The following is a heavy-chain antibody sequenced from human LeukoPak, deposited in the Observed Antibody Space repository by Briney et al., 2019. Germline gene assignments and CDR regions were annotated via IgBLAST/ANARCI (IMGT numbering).Heavy chain of an antibody. J-gene: IGHJ6*03. Sequence: GSLRLSCAASGFTFSSYSMNWVRQAPGKGLEWVSSISSSSYIYYADSVKGRFTISRDNAKNSLYLQMNSLRAEDTAVYYCARDTDSSSWYNGYYYYYYMDVWGKGTTVTISS. V-gene: IGHV3-21*01. CDR3: ARDTDSSSWYNGYYYYYYMDV. D-gene: IGHD6-13*01. CDR1: GFTFSSYS. CDR2: ISSSSYI.